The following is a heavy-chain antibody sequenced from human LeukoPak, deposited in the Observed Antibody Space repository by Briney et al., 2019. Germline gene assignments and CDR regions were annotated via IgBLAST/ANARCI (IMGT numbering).Heavy chain of an antibody. CDR2: ISSSSYI. CDR1: GFTFSDYN. Sequence: GGSLRLSCAASGFTFSDYNMNWVRQAPGKGLEWVSSISSSSYIYYADSVKGRFTISRDNAKNSLYLQMNSLRAEDTALYYCARYSSGWFDPWGQGTLVTVSS. V-gene: IGHV3-69-1*01. CDR3: ARYSSGWFDP. J-gene: IGHJ5*02. D-gene: IGHD6-19*01.